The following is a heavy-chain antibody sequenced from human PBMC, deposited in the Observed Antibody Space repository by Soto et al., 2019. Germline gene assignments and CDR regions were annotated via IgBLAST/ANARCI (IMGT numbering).Heavy chain of an antibody. V-gene: IGHV4-59*01. CDR2: IYYSGST. Sequence: SETLSLTCTVSGGSISSYYWSWIRQPPGKGLEWIGYIYYSGSTNYNPSLKSRVTISVDTSKNQFSLKLSSVTAADTAVYCCASSRYFVWLYAPHSHYYFDYWGQGTLVTVSS. J-gene: IGHJ4*02. CDR3: ASSRYFVWLYAPHSHYYFDY. D-gene: IGHD3-9*01. CDR1: GGSISSYY.